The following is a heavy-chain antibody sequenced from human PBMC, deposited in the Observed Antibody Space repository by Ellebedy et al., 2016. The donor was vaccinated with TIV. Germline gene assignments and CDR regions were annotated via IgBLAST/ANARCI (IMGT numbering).Heavy chain of an antibody. D-gene: IGHD2-8*01. CDR2: IYYSGST. V-gene: IGHV4-39*01. J-gene: IGHJ5*02. Sequence: MPSETLSLTCTVSGGSISSSSYYWGWIRQPPGKGLEWIGSIYYSGSTYYNPSLKSRVTISVDTSKNQFSLKLSSVTAADTAVYYCARHIRLGYCTTWGQGTLVTVSS. CDR3: ARHIRLGYCTT. CDR1: GGSISSSSYY.